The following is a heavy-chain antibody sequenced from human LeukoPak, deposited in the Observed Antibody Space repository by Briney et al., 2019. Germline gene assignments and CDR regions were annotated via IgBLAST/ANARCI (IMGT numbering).Heavy chain of an antibody. CDR3: AKGRGVADY. CDR2: ISGSAATT. Sequence: PGGSLRLSCAASGFTFSTYGMTWVRRAPGKGLEWVSAISGSAATTFYADSVKGRFTISRDNSKNTLYLQMNSLRVEDTAVYYCAKGRGVADYWGQGTLVTVSS. D-gene: IGHD3-10*01. V-gene: IGHV3-23*01. J-gene: IGHJ4*02. CDR1: GFTFSTYG.